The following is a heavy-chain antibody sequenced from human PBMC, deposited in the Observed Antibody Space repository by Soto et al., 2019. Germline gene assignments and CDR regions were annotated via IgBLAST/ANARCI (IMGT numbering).Heavy chain of an antibody. CDR1: GGSISSYY. D-gene: IGHD3-3*01. CDR2: IYYSVST. Sequence: SETLSLTCTVSGGSISSYYWSWIRQPPGKGLEWIGYIYYSVSTNYNPSLKSRVTISVDTSKNQFSLKLSSVTAADTAVYYCARLMYYDFWSGYFWFDPWGQGTLVTVSS. J-gene: IGHJ5*02. CDR3: ARLMYYDFWSGYFWFDP. V-gene: IGHV4-59*08.